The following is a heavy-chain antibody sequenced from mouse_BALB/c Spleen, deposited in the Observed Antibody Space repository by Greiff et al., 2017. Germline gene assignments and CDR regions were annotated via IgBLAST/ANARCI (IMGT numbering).Heavy chain of an antibody. V-gene: IGHV5-9-4*01. D-gene: IGHD1-1*01. CDR2: ISSGGSYT. CDR1: GFTFSSYA. Sequence: EVKLVESGGGLVKPGGSLKLSCAASGFTFSSYAMSWVRQSPEKRLEWVAEISSGGSYTYYPDTVTGRFTISRDNAKNTLYLEMSSLRSEDTAMYYCARVGTVPYAMDYWGQGTSVTVSS. CDR3: ARVGTVPYAMDY. J-gene: IGHJ4*01.